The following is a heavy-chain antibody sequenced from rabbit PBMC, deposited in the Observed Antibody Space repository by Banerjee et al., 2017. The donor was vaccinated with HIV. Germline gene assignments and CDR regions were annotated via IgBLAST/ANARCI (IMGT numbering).Heavy chain of an antibody. D-gene: IGHD8-1*01. CDR2: IDTGSSST. V-gene: IGHV1S45*01. J-gene: IGHJ4*01. CDR3: ARDIWAVSSYLGL. CDR1: GFSFSSSYW. Sequence: DLVKPEGSLTLTCTASGFSFSSSYWMSWVRQAPGRGLEWIGYIDTGSSSTDYASWAKGRFTISKTSSTTVTLQMTSLTAADTATYFCARDIWAVSSYLGLWGPGTLVTVS.